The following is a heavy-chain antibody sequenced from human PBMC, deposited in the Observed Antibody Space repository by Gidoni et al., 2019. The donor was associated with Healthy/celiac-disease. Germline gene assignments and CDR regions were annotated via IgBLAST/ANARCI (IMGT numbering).Heavy chain of an antibody. CDR2: IRYDGSNK. V-gene: IGHV3-30*02. CDR1: GFTFSSYG. D-gene: IGHD3-3*01. J-gene: IGHJ4*02. CDR3: AKPDRCLEWLLSIDY. Sequence: QVQLVESGGGVVQPGGSLRLSCAASGFTFSSYGMHWVRQAPGKGLEWVAFIRYDGSNKYYADSVKGRFTISRDNSKNTLYLQMNSLRAEDTAVYYCAKPDRCLEWLLSIDYWGQGTLVTVSS.